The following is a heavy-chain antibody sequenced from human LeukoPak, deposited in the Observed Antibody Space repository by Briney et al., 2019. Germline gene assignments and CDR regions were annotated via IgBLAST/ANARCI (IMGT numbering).Heavy chain of an antibody. CDR1: GFTFSSYW. CDR2: IKQDGSEK. CDR3: ARDDPVAGNAFDI. D-gene: IGHD6-19*01. V-gene: IGHV3-7*01. Sequence: GGSLRLSCAASGFTFSSYWMSWVRQAPGKGLEWVANIKQDGSEKYYVDSVKGRLTISRDNAKNSLYLQMNSLRAEDTAVYYCARDDPVAGNAFDIWGQGTMVTVSS. J-gene: IGHJ3*02.